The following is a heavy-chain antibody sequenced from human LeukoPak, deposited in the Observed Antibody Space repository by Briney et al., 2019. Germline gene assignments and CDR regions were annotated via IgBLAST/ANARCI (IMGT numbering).Heavy chain of an antibody. CDR2: IYYSGST. D-gene: IGHD3-3*01. J-gene: IGHJ4*02. Sequence: PSETLSLTCTVSGGSISSYYWSWIRQPPGKGPEWIGYIYYSGSTNYNPSLKSRVTISVDTSKNQFSLKLSSVTAADTAVYYCARGGSNYDFWSGYSDYWGQGTLVTVSS. V-gene: IGHV4-59*01. CDR1: GGSISSYY. CDR3: ARGGSNYDFWSGYSDY.